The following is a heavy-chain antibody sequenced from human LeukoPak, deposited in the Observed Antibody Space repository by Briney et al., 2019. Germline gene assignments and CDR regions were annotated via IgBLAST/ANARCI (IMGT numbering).Heavy chain of an antibody. J-gene: IGHJ4*02. D-gene: IGHD2-15*01. CDR1: GGSISSYY. Sequence: SETLSLTCTVSGGSISSYYWSWIRQPPGKGLEWIGYIYYSGGTNYNPSLKSRVTISVDTSKNQFSLKLSSVTAADTAVYYCARHASYCSGGSCSYFDYWGQGTLVTVSS. CDR3: ARHASYCSGGSCSYFDY. CDR2: IYYSGGT. V-gene: IGHV4-59*08.